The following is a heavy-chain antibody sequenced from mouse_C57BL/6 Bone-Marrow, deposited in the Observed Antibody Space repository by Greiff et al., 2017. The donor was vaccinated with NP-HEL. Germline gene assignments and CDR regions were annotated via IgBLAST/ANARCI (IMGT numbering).Heavy chain of an antibody. D-gene: IGHD2-4*01. J-gene: IGHJ3*01. CDR3: ARLGLRSAY. CDR1: GYSFTGYY. V-gene: IGHV1-42*01. CDR2: INPSTGGT. Sequence: VQLQQSGPELVKPGASVKISCKASGYSFTGYYMNWVKQSPEKSLEWIGEINPSTGGTTYNQKFKAKATLTVDKSSSTAYMQLKSLTSEDSAVYYCARLGLRSAYWGQGTLVTVSA.